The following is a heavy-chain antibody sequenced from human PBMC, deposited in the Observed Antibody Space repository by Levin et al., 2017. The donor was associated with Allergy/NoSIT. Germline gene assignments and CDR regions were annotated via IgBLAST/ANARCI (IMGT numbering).Heavy chain of an antibody. Sequence: SETLSLTCAVSGGSVSSGDFSWTWIRQPPGKGLEWIGHTYYSGNINYSPSLRSRVTISIDTSKNQFSLKLYSVTAADTAVYYCARDRPGEKQWLPRRGFDPWGQGTLVTVSS. J-gene: IGHJ5*02. D-gene: IGHD6-19*01. CDR1: GGSVSSGDFS. CDR3: ARDRPGEKQWLPRRGFDP. V-gene: IGHV4-61*08. CDR2: TYYSGNI.